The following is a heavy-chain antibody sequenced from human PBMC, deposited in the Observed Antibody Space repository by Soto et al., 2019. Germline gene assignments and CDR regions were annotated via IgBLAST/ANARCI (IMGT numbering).Heavy chain of an antibody. Sequence: SETLSLTCTVSGGSISSGDYYWSWIRQPPGKGLEWIGYIYYSGSTYYNPSLKSRVTISVDTSKNQFSLKLSSVTAADTAVYYCAREELSSYGYGRYYYGMDVWGQGTTVTSP. V-gene: IGHV4-30-4*01. CDR3: AREELSSYGYGRYYYGMDV. CDR1: GGSISSGDYY. CDR2: IYYSGST. D-gene: IGHD5-18*01. J-gene: IGHJ6*02.